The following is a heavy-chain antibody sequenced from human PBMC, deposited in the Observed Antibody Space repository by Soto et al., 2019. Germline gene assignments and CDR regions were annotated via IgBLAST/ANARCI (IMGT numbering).Heavy chain of an antibody. CDR1: GFTFSTYA. D-gene: IGHD6-19*01. Sequence: LRLSCTASGFTFSTYAMSWVRQAPGKGLEWVSGISGGGGRTWYADSVKGRFTISRDNSKNTLYLQMNSLTVEETALYYCAKDAIEVAGTVFDQWGQGTLVTVSS. CDR2: ISGGGGRT. J-gene: IGHJ4*02. CDR3: AKDAIEVAGTVFDQ. V-gene: IGHV3-23*01.